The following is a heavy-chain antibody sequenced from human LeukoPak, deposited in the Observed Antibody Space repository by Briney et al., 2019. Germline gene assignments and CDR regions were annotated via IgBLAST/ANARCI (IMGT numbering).Heavy chain of an antibody. D-gene: IGHD1-1*01. V-gene: IGHV1-18*01. Sequence: GASVKLSCKASVYTFTSYGISWVRQAPGQGLDWMGLISAYKGNTHYTQKPQGRVTTNQETSPSTVYMELRSLRSDDTAVYYCARGSFLLEPNFDYWGQGTLVTVSS. J-gene: IGHJ4*02. CDR1: VYTFTSYG. CDR2: ISAYKGNT. CDR3: ARGSFLLEPNFDY.